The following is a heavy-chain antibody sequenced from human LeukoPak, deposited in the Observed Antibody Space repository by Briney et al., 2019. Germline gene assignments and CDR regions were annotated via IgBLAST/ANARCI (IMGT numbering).Heavy chain of an antibody. V-gene: IGHV1-2*06. Sequence: ASVKVSCKASGYTFTGYHIHLVRQAPGQGLEWMGRINPYSGDTNFAQKFQGRVTMTRDTSITTAYMDLSSLTPDDTAVYFCARGSYSDYIFDYWGQGTLVTVSS. CDR1: GYTFTGYH. CDR3: ARGSYSDYIFDY. CDR2: INPYSGDT. D-gene: IGHD4-11*01. J-gene: IGHJ4*02.